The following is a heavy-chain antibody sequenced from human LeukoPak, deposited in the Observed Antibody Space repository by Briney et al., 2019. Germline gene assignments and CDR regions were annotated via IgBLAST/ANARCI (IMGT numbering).Heavy chain of an antibody. V-gene: IGHV1-69*01. Sequence: SVKVSCKASGGTFSSYAISWVRQAPGQGLEWMGGIIPIFGTANYAQKFQGRVTITADESTSTAYMELSSLRSEDTAVYYCARGTIRDGCNGDAFDIWGQGTMVTVSS. CDR2: IIPIFGTA. D-gene: IGHD5-24*01. CDR3: ARGTIRDGCNGDAFDI. CDR1: GGTFSSYA. J-gene: IGHJ3*02.